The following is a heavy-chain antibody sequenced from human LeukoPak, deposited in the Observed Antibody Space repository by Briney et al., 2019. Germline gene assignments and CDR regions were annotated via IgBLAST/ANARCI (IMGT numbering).Heavy chain of an antibody. CDR3: AKDQRSPHDYGDYVFDY. V-gene: IGHV3-23*01. CDR2: ISGSGGST. D-gene: IGHD4-17*01. Sequence: GGSLRLSCAASGFTFSSYAMSWVRQAPGKGLEWVSAISGSGGSTYYADSVKGRFTISRDNSKNTLYLQMNSLRAEDTAVYYCAKDQRSPHDYGDYVFDYWGQGTLVTVSS. CDR1: GFTFSSYA. J-gene: IGHJ4*02.